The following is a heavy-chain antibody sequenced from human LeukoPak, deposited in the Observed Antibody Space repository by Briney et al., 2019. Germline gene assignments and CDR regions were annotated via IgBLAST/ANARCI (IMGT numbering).Heavy chain of an antibody. CDR3: ARYSYGYHYYYYGMDV. CDR2: IYSGGST. Sequence: PGGSLRLSCAASGFTVSSNYMSWVRQAPGKGLEWVSVIYSGGSTYYADSVKGRFTISRDNSKNTLYLQMNSLRAEDTAVYYCARYSYGYHYYYYGMDVWGKGATVTVSS. CDR1: GFTVSSNY. D-gene: IGHD5-18*01. J-gene: IGHJ6*04. V-gene: IGHV3-53*01.